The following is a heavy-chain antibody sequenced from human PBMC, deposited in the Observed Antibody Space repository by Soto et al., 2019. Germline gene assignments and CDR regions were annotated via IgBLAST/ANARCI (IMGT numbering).Heavy chain of an antibody. J-gene: IGHJ6*02. V-gene: IGHV1-3*01. Sequence: ASVKVSCKAFGYTFTRYAMHWVRQAPGQRLEWMGWINAGNGNTKYSQKFQGRVTITRDTSASTAYMELSSLRSEDTAVYYCERALFFVYYDGSVPPPGYVLAVWGQGTSVPVS. D-gene: IGHD3-22*01. CDR3: ERALFFVYYDGSVPPPGYVLAV. CDR1: GYTFTRYA. CDR2: INAGNGNT.